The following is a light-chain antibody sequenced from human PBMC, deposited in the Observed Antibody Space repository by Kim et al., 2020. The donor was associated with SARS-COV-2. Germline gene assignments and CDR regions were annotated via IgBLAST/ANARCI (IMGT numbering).Light chain of an antibody. CDR3: NSRDSSGDHVV. V-gene: IGLV3-19*01. CDR2: GKY. CDR1: SLRNYY. J-gene: IGLJ3*02. Sequence: SSELTQDPAVSVALGQTVRLTCRGDSLRNYYATWYQQRPGQAPVLVLFGKYNRPSGIPDRFSGSGSGNTASLTITGAQAEDEADYYCNSRDSSGDHVVFGGGTQLTVL.